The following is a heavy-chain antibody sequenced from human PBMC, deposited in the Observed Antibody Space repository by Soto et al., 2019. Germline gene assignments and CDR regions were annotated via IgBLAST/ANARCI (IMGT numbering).Heavy chain of an antibody. D-gene: IGHD3-22*01. CDR2: IYYSGST. J-gene: IGHJ1*01. CDR3: ARLTHYYDSSGYYLPAGAEYFQH. Sequence: SETLSLTSTVSGGNISSSSYYWGWIRQPPGKGLEWIGSIYYSGSTYYNPSLKSRVTISVDTSKNQFSPKLSSVTAADTAVYYCARLTHYYDSSGYYLPAGAEYFQHWGQGTLVTVSS. V-gene: IGHV4-39*01. CDR1: GGNISSSSYY.